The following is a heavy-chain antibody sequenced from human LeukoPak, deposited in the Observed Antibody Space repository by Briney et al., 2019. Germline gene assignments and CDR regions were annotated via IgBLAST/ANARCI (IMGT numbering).Heavy chain of an antibody. CDR2: IYYSGNT. J-gene: IGHJ4*02. V-gene: IGHV4-59*01. CDR3: ARVNPDYGDDHYFFDY. CDR1: GGSNSSYF. Sequence: SETLSLTCSVSGGSNSSYFWSWIRQPPGKGLEWIGYIYYSGNTNYNPSLKSRVSMSLDTSKNQFSLKLSSVTAADTALYFCARVNPDYGDDHYFFDYWGQGTLVTVSS. D-gene: IGHD4-17*01.